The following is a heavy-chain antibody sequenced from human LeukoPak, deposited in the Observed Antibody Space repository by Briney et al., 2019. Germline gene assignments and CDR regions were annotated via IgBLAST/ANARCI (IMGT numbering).Heavy chain of an antibody. V-gene: IGHV3-23*01. J-gene: IGHJ5*02. CDR1: GFVFGTYW. CDR3: AKDRYYYGSGSVNWFDP. D-gene: IGHD3-10*01. Sequence: DPGGSLRLSCAASGFVFGTYWMNWVRQAPGKGLEWVSAISGSGGSTYYADSVKGRFTISRDNSKNTLYLQMNSLRAEDTAVYYCAKDRYYYGSGSVNWFDPWGQGTLVTVSS. CDR2: ISGSGGST.